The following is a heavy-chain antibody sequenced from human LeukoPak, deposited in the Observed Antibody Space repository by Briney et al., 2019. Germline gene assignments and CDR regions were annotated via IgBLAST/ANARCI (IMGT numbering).Heavy chain of an antibody. CDR2: ISGDGDIT. CDR3: AKDPKGSPHYYYIDV. J-gene: IGHJ6*03. V-gene: IGHV3-23*01. CDR1: GFTFSSYA. D-gene: IGHD1-26*01. Sequence: GGSLRLSCAASGFTFSSYAMSWVRQAPGKGLEWVSAISGDGDITYYADSVKGRFTISRDNSRNTLYLQMNSMRAEDTAVYYCAKDPKGSPHYYYIDVWGKGTTVTVSS.